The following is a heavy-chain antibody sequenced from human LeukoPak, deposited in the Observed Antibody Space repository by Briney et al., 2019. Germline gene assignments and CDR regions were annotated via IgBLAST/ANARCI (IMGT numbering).Heavy chain of an antibody. D-gene: IGHD3/OR15-3a*01. V-gene: IGHV3-49*04. CDR3: TASDSASN. CDR1: GITLSNYG. CDR2: IRSKAYGGTT. J-gene: IGHJ4*02. Sequence: GGSLRLSCAVSGITLSNYGMSWVRQAPGKGLEWVGFIRSKAYGGTTEYAASVKGRFTISRDDSKSIAYLQMNSLKTEDTAVYYCTASDSASNWGQGTLVTVSS.